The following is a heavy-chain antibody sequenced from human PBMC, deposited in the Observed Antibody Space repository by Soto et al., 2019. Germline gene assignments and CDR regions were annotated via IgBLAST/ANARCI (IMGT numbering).Heavy chain of an antibody. J-gene: IGHJ5*02. Sequence: QVQLQESGPGLVKSSGTLSLTCAVSSGSISSRNWWSWVRQPPGRGLEWIGEIYHSGSTNYNPSLMSRVTISVDKSKNQFSLKLSSVTAADTAVYYCTRGEATSGGRFDPWGQGTLVTVSS. D-gene: IGHD3-16*01. CDR2: IYHSGST. CDR1: SGSISSRNW. CDR3: TRGEATSGGRFDP. V-gene: IGHV4-4*02.